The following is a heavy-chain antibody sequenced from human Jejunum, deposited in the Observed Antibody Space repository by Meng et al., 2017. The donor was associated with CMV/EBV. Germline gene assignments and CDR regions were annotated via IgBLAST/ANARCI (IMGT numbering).Heavy chain of an antibody. J-gene: IGHJ4*02. CDR2: VKRDGGGI. Sequence: CGAVGVNFNSYWMLWVRQEAGKEEMGVLRVKRDGGGITYEDYVKGRFITTRENAKKNLYQQMKSMRVDDTAVDYCGRERGGIGDYWGQGTVVTVSS. V-gene: IGHV3-74*03. CDR1: GVNFNSYW. D-gene: IGHD3-16*01. CDR3: GRERGGIGDY.